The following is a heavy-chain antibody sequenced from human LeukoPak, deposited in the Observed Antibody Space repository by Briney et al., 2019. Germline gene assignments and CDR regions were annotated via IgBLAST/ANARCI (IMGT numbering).Heavy chain of an antibody. Sequence: GRSLRLSCAASGFTFDDYAMHWVRQAPGKGLEWVSGISWNRGSIGYADSVKGRFTISRDNAKNSLYLQMNSLRAEDTAVYYCAKDAGPITMIVVVITTYFDYWGQGTLVTVSS. J-gene: IGHJ4*02. CDR3: AKDAGPITMIVVVITTYFDY. CDR2: ISWNRGSI. D-gene: IGHD3-22*01. V-gene: IGHV3-9*01. CDR1: GFTFDDYA.